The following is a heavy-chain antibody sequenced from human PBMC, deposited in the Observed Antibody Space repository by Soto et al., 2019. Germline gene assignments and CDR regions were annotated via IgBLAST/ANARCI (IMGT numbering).Heavy chain of an antibody. V-gene: IGHV4-34*01. J-gene: IGHJ4*02. CDR2: INHSGST. CDR1: GGSFSGYY. CDR3: AREYSSSWYNDY. Sequence: SSETLSLTCAVYGGSFSGYYWSWIRQPPGKGLEWIGEINHSGSTNYNPSLKSRVTISVDTSKNQFSLKLSSVTAADTAVYYCAREYSSSWYNDYWGQGTLVTVSS. D-gene: IGHD6-13*01.